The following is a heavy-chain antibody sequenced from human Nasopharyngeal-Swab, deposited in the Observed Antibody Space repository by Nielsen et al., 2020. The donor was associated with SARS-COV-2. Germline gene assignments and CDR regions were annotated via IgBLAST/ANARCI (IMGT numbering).Heavy chain of an antibody. CDR1: GFTFSSYG. J-gene: IGHJ5*02. D-gene: IGHD3-10*01. V-gene: IGHV3-30*18. CDR3: AKDGSAEGSGSYFNNWFDP. Sequence: GGSLRLSCAASGFTFSSYGMHWVRQAPGKGLEWVAVISYDGSNKYYADSVKGRFTISRDNSKNKLYLQMNSLRAEDTAVYYCAKDGSAEGSGSYFNNWFDPWGQGTLVTVSS. CDR2: ISYDGSNK.